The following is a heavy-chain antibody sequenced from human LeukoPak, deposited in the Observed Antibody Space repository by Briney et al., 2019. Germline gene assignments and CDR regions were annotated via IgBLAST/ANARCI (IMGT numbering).Heavy chain of an antibody. CDR3: ARVFSARDFVLDY. D-gene: IGHD3-10*01. CDR2: IKQDGSEK. Sequence: PGGSLRLSCAASGFTFTSCWMSWVRQAPGKGLEWVANIKQDGSEKYYVDSVKGRFTISRDNAKNSLYLQMNSLRAEDTAVYYCARVFSARDFVLDYWGQGTLVTVSS. CDR1: GFTFTSCW. V-gene: IGHV3-7*01. J-gene: IGHJ4*02.